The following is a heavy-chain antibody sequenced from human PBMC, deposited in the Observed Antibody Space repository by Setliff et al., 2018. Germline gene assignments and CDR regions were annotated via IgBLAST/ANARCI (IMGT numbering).Heavy chain of an antibody. CDR3: ARFGGSCSSSSCYASDL. V-gene: IGHV1-18*01. Sequence: ASVKVSCKTSGHNFITFGISWVRQAPGQGLEWMGMIITNTGKTSYPKKFQGRVTMTTDTYTGTGYMELRSLTSDDTAVYFCARFGGSCSSSSCYASDLWGQGTMVTVSS. CDR2: IITNTGKT. CDR1: GHNFITFG. J-gene: IGHJ3*01. D-gene: IGHD2-2*01.